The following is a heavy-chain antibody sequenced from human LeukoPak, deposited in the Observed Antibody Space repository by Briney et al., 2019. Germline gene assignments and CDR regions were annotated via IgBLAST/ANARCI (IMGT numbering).Heavy chain of an antibody. CDR1: GGSISTQY. CDR2: INHSGST. CDR3: ARHRYSGSYYGIRDDAFDI. J-gene: IGHJ3*02. V-gene: IGHV4-34*01. Sequence: SETLSLTCTVSGGSISTQYWSWIRQPPGKGLEWIGEINHSGSTNYNPSLKSRVTISVDTSKNQFSLKLSSVTAADTAVYYCARHRYSGSYYGIRDDAFDIWGQGTMVTVSS. D-gene: IGHD1-26*01.